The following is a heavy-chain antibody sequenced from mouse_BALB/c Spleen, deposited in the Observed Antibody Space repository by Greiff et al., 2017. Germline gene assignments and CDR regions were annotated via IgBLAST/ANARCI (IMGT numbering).Heavy chain of an antibody. CDR1: GYSFTSYYV. J-gene: IGHJ2*01. CDR2: ISYSGST. D-gene: IGHD3-2*02. V-gene: IGHV3-2*02. CDR3: ASGQEDALFDS. Sequence: EVQLQQSGPGLVKPSQSLSLSCTASGYSFTSYYVWYWIRQLPGNQLWWMGYISYSGSTSYNQSLKSRISITRDKSKNQFFLQMSTVTTEDTATYYCASGQEDALFDSWGQGTTLTVSS.